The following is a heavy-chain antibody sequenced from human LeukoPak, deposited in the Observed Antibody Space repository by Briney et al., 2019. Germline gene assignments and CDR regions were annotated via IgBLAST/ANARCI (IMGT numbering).Heavy chain of an antibody. J-gene: IGHJ4*02. CDR1: GYTFTSYG. D-gene: IGHD3-22*01. CDR3: ARDNTSGYYDSSGYSPADY. Sequence: ASVKVSCKASGYTFTSYGISWVRQAPGQGLEWMGWISAYNGNTNYAQKLQGRGTMTTDTSTSTAYMELRSLRSDDTAVYYCARDNTSGYYDSSGYSPADYWGQGTLVTVSS. V-gene: IGHV1-18*01. CDR2: ISAYNGNT.